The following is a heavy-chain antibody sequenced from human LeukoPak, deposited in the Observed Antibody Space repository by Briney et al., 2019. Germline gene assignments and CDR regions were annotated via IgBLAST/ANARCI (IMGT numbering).Heavy chain of an antibody. J-gene: IGHJ4*02. D-gene: IGHD2-2*01. CDR1: GFTFSSYW. Sequence: GGSLRLSCAASGFTFSSYWMSWVRQAPGKGLEWVSSITSSNNDIYYADSVKGRFTISRDNAKKSLYLQMNSLRAEDTAVYYCARDLSDIVVVPAATRTFYYWGQGTLVTVSS. V-gene: IGHV3-21*01. CDR2: ITSSNNDI. CDR3: ARDLSDIVVVPAATRTFYY.